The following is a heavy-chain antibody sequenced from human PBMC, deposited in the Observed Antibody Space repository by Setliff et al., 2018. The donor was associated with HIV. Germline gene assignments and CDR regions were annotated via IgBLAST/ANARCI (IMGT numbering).Heavy chain of an antibody. J-gene: IGHJ4*02. CDR2: MNPNSGNT. Sequence: GASVKVSCKASGYTFTSYDINWVRQATGQGLEWMGWMNPNSGNTGYAQKFQGRVTMTRKISISTAYMELSSLRSEDTAVYFCARDPVSDNSATPYYFDYWGQGTLVTVSS. CDR1: GYTFTSYD. D-gene: IGHD2-21*01. V-gene: IGHV1-8*02. CDR3: ARDPVSDNSATPYYFDY.